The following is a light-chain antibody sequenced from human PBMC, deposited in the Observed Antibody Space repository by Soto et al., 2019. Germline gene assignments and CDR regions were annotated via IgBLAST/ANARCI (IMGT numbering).Light chain of an antibody. CDR2: RNN. J-gene: IGLJ2*01. CDR1: SSNIGNNY. V-gene: IGLV1-47*01. Sequence: QPVLTQPPSASGTPGQRVTISCSGTSSNIGNNYVNWYQQLPGTAPKLLIYRNNQRPSGVPDRFSGSKSGTSASLAISGLRSEDEADYYCAAWDDSLSGVVFGGGTKLTVL. CDR3: AAWDDSLSGVV.